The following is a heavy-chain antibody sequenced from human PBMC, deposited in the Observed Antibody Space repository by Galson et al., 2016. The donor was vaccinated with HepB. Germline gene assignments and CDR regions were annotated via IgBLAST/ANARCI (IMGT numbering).Heavy chain of an antibody. CDR1: GFRFSSYA. Sequence: SLRLACAASGFRFSSYAVSWVRQAPGQGLEWVPGISGSGGRTYYADSVRRRFTISSDNSKNTVYLQMNSLRVEDTALYYCAKDGYFASGTALYGMDVWGQGTTVTVSS. CDR2: ISGSGGRT. CDR3: AKDGYFASGTALYGMDV. V-gene: IGHV3-23*01. J-gene: IGHJ6*02. D-gene: IGHD3-10*01.